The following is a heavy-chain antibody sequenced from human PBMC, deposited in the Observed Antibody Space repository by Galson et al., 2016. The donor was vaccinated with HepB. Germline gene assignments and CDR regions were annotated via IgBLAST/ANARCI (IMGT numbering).Heavy chain of an antibody. CDR3: ARGKRPRQWLITKWFDP. D-gene: IGHD6-19*01. V-gene: IGHV4-34*01. CDR2: IHHTGDT. Sequence: LSLTCSVYGGSLSNNFWSWLRQPPGKGLEWIGEIHHTGDTNHNSSLKSRVTMSVDTSKNQFPLKLNSVTAADTAVYYCARGKRPRQWLITKWFDPWGQGTPVTVSA. J-gene: IGHJ5*02. CDR1: GGSLSNNF.